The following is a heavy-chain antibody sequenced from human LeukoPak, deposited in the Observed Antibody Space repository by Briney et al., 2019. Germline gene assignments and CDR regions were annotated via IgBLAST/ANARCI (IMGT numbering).Heavy chain of an antibody. CDR1: GDSLSGSHRY. V-gene: IGHV4-39*01. J-gene: IGHJ6*03. CDR2: LFYGGGT. D-gene: IGHD3-22*01. Sequence: SETLSLTCTVSGDSLSGSHRYWGWIRQSPGKGLEWTGSLFYGGGTYYNPSLKSRVTISVDSSKNQFSLNLSSVTAADTAVYYCARLQVGRSSGSSLLGGTVYYYYYYMDVWGKGTTVTVSS. CDR3: ARLQVGRSSGSSLLGGTVYYYYYYMDV.